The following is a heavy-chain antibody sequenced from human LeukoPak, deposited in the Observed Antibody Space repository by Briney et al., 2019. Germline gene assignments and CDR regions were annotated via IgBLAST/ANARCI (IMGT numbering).Heavy chain of an antibody. CDR3: ARMAMGAYGSGTHMWWFDP. D-gene: IGHD3-10*01. J-gene: IGHJ5*02. CDR1: GYSFTSYW. Sequence: GESLKISCKGSGYSFTSYWISWVRQMPGKGLEWMGRIDPSDSYTNYSPSFQGHVTISADKSISTAYLQWSSLKASDTAMYYCARMAMGAYGSGTHMWWFDPWGQGTLVTVSS. V-gene: IGHV5-10-1*01. CDR2: IDPSDSYT.